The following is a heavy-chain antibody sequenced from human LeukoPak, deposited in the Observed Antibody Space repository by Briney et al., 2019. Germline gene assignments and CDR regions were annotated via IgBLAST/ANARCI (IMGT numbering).Heavy chain of an antibody. V-gene: IGHV4-38-2*01. CDR1: GFSISSSYY. J-gene: IGHJ5*02. CDR2: IYHSGST. D-gene: IGHD2-2*01. CDR3: ARGGTSWGVIWFDP. Sequence: SESLTLTCAVSGFSISSSYYWSWSRQPPGKGLEWIGSIYHSGSTDSNPPLRSRVTISVDTSKNQFSLKVTSVTAADTAVYYCARGGTSWGVIWFDPWGQGTLVTVSS.